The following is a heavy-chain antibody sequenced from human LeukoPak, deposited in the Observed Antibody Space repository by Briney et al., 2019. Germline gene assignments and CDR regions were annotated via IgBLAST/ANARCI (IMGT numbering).Heavy chain of an antibody. D-gene: IGHD3-3*01. CDR1: GFIFSSYW. CDR3: ARDRSPDFWSGPFDY. V-gene: IGHV3-7*05. Sequence: PGGSLRLSCAASGFIFSSYWMSWVRQAPGKGLEWVANIKQDGSERCYVDSVKGRFTISRDNAKNSLYLQMNSLRAEDTAVYYCARDRSPDFWSGPFDYWGQGTLVTVSS. J-gene: IGHJ4*02. CDR2: IKQDGSER.